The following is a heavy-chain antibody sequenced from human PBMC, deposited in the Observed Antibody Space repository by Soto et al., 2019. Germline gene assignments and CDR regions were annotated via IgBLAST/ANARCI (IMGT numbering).Heavy chain of an antibody. V-gene: IGHV1-18*01. D-gene: IGHD7-27*01. J-gene: IGHJ3*02. CDR3: ARDLTYVGPFDI. Sequence: QVQLVQSGAEVKKPGASVKVSCKASGYTFTSYGISWVRQAPGQGLEGMGWINAYNGNTYYAQKLKGRVTMTTDTSTSTAYMELRSLRSDDTAVYYCARDLTYVGPFDIWGQGTMVTVSS. CDR1: GYTFTSYG. CDR2: INAYNGNT.